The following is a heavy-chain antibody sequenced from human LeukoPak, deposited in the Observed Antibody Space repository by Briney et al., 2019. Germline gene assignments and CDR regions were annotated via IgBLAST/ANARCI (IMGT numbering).Heavy chain of an antibody. Sequence: QSGGSLRLSCAASGFTFSSHWMHWVRHAPGKGLVWVSRINSDGSSTSYADSVKGRFTISRDNAKNTLYLQMSGLRAEDTAVYFCARGPKYSENWYGLDVWGQGTTVTVSS. CDR1: GFTFSSHW. J-gene: IGHJ6*02. CDR2: INSDGSST. V-gene: IGHV3-74*01. CDR3: ARGPKYSENWYGLDV. D-gene: IGHD1-1*01.